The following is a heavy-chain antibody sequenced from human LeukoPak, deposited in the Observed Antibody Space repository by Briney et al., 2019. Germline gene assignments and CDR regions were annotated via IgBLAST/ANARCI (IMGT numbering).Heavy chain of an antibody. V-gene: IGHV1-18*04. J-gene: IGHJ4*02. Sequence: ASVKVSCKASGHTFTAYYMFWVRQAPGQGLEWMGWISAYNGNTNYAQKLQGRVTMTTDTSTSTAYMELRSLRSDDTAVYYCARDSDSSSWDYWGQGTLVTVSS. CDR1: GHTFTAYY. D-gene: IGHD6-13*01. CDR3: ARDSDSSSWDY. CDR2: ISAYNGNT.